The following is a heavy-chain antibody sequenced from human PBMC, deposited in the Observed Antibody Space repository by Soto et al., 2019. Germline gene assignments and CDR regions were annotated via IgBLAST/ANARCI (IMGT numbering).Heavy chain of an antibody. V-gene: IGHV1-18*04. CDR1: GYTFTSYG. J-gene: IGHJ6*02. CDR2: ISAYNGNT. Sequence: ASVKVSCKASGYTFTSYGISWVRQAPGQGLDGMGWISAYNGNTNYAQKLQGRVTMTTDTSTSTAYMELRSLRSDDTAVYYCARVEFLWFGELLSDYYYYYGMDVWGQGTTVTVSS. CDR3: ARVEFLWFGELLSDYYYYYGMDV. D-gene: IGHD3-10*01.